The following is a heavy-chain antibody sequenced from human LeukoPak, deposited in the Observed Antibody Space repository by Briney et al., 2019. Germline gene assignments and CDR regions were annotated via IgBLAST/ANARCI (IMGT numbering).Heavy chain of an antibody. J-gene: IGHJ4*02. Sequence: SVKVSCKASGFTFTSSAVQWVRQARGQRLEWKGWIVVGSGNTNYAQKFQERVTITRDMSTSTAYMELSSLRSEDTAVYYCAAGEPSRDYYDSSGYSLFDYWGQGTLVTVSS. V-gene: IGHV1-58*01. CDR2: IVVGSGNT. D-gene: IGHD3-22*01. CDR1: GFTFTSSA. CDR3: AAGEPSRDYYDSSGYSLFDY.